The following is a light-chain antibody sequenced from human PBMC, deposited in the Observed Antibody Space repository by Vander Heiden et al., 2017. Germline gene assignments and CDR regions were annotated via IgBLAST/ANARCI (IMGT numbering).Light chain of an antibody. J-gene: IGKJ2*01. Sequence: DIQVTKSPSSLSASVGDRVTITCRASQSISSYLNWYQQKPGKAPKLLIYAASSLQSGVPSRFSGSGSGTDFTLTISSLQPEDFATYYCQQSDSTPYTFGQGTKLEIK. V-gene: IGKV1-39*01. CDR2: AAS. CDR1: QSISSY. CDR3: QQSDSTPYT.